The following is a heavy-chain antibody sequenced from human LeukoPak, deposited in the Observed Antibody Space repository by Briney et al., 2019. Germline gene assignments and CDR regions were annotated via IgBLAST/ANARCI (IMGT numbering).Heavy chain of an antibody. V-gene: IGHV4-59*01. CDR2: VYYNGNT. J-gene: IGHJ6*03. CDR1: GDSINSNY. D-gene: IGHD2-21*01. Sequence: SETLSLTCTLSGDSINSNYWTWLRQPPGRGLEWIGYVYYNGNTNYHPSLMSRVSISVDTSKNQFSLRLNSVTAADTAVYYCARGYCGGDCKHYYYYFFDVWGKGATVTVSS. CDR3: ARGYCGGDCKHYYYYFFDV.